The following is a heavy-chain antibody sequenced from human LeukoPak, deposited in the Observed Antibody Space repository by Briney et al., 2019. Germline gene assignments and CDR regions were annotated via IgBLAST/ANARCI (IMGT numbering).Heavy chain of an antibody. Sequence: GGSLRLSCAASGSTFSSYAMHWVRQAPGKGLEWVAVISYDGSNKYYADSVKGRFTISRDNSKNTLYLQMNSLRAEDTAVYYCARSLRRSYYDSSGYDYWGQGTLVTVSS. J-gene: IGHJ4*02. CDR1: GSTFSSYA. D-gene: IGHD3-22*01. CDR3: ARSLRRSYYDSSGYDY. CDR2: ISYDGSNK. V-gene: IGHV3-30*01.